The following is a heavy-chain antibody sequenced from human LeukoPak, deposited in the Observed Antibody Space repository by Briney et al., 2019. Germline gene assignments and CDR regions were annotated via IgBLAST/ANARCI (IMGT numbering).Heavy chain of an antibody. Sequence: GGSLRLSCAASGFTFSSYYMSWVRQAPGKGLEWVSYISSSGSSIYYADSVKGRFTISRDNAKNSLYLQMNSLRADDTAVYYCVRDYRAGFDSWGQGTLVTVSS. CDR2: ISSSGSSI. CDR3: VRDYRAGFDS. J-gene: IGHJ4*02. CDR1: GFTFSSYY. D-gene: IGHD3-16*02. V-gene: IGHV3-11*04.